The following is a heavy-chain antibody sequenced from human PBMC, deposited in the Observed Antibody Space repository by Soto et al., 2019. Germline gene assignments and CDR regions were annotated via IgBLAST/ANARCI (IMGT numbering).Heavy chain of an antibody. CDR2: TYYRSKWYN. CDR1: GDSVSSNSAA. J-gene: IGHJ6*03. CDR3: AIDLRLQNYYYYYDMDV. V-gene: IGHV6-1*01. D-gene: IGHD4-4*01. Sequence: SQTLSLTCAISGDSVSSNSAAWNWIRQSPSRGLKWLGRTYYRSKWYNDYAVSVKSRITINPDTSKNQFSPQLNSVAPEDTAVYYCAIDLRLQNYYYYYDMDVWGKGTTVTVSS.